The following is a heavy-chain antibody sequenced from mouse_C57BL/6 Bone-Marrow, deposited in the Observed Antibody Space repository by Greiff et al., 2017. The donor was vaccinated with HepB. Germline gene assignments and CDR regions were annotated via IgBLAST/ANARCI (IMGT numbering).Heavy chain of an antibody. Sequence: VQVVESGPELVKPGASVKISCKASGYAFSSSWMNWVKQRPGKGLEWIGRIYPGDGDTNYNGKFKGKATLTADKSSSTAYMQLSSLTSEDSAVYFCAREGIVSRRGFDYWGQGTTLTVSS. J-gene: IGHJ2*01. D-gene: IGHD1-1*01. CDR3: AREGIVSRRGFDY. CDR2: IYPGDGDT. V-gene: IGHV1-82*01. CDR1: GYAFSSSW.